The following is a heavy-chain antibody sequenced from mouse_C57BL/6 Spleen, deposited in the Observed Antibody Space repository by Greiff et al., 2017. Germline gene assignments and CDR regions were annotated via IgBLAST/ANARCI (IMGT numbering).Heavy chain of an antibody. CDR2: ISSGSSTI. CDR1: GFTFSDYG. CDR3: ARNGYFHYYAMDY. D-gene: IGHD2-3*01. Sequence: EVQLVESGGGLVKPGGSLKLSCAASGFTFSDYGMHWVRQAPEKGLEWVAYISSGSSTIYYADTVKGRITISRDNAKNTLFLQMTSLRSEDTAMYYCARNGYFHYYAMDYWGQGTSVTVSS. V-gene: IGHV5-17*01. J-gene: IGHJ4*01.